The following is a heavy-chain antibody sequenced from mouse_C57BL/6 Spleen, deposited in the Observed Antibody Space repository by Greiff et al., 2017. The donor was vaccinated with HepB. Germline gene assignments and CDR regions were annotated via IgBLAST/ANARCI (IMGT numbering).Heavy chain of an antibody. D-gene: IGHD1-1*01. V-gene: IGHV1-76*01. Sequence: QVQLKQSGAELVRPGASVKLSCKASGYTFTDYYINWVKQRPGQGLERIARIYPGSGNTYYNEKFKGKATLTAEKSSSTAYMQLSSLTSEDSAVYFCARPGSSYWYFDVWGTGTTVTVSS. CDR3: ARPGSSYWYFDV. CDR2: IYPGSGNT. CDR1: GYTFTDYY. J-gene: IGHJ1*03.